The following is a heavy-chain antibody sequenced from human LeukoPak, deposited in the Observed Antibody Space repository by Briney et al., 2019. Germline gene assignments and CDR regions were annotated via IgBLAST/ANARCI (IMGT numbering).Heavy chain of an antibody. CDR2: FYDSGST. CDR1: GGSISSGGYY. J-gene: IGHJ4*02. Sequence: SETLSLTCTVSGGSISSGGYYWSWIRQHSGRGLEWIGYFYDSGSTYYNPSLKSRVTISVDTSKNHFSLKLSSVTAADTAVYYCARVTMIVVVIDYWGQGTLVTVSS. V-gene: IGHV4-31*03. CDR3: ARVTMIVVVIDY. D-gene: IGHD3-22*01.